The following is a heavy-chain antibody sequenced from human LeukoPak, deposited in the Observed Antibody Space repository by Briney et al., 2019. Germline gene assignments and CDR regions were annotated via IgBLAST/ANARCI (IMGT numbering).Heavy chain of an antibody. D-gene: IGHD1-26*01. CDR1: GFTFSNYW. J-gene: IGHJ3*02. CDR2: ISWNSGSI. Sequence: GGSLRLSCAASGFTFSNYWMSWVRQAPGKGLEWVSGISWNSGSIGYADSVKGRFTISRDNAKNSLYLQMNSLRAEDTALYYCAKSLSGELRRGAFDIWGQGTMVTVSS. CDR3: AKSLSGELRRGAFDI. V-gene: IGHV3-9*01.